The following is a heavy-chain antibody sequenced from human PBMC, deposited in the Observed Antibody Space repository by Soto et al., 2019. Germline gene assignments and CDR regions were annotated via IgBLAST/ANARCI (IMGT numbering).Heavy chain of an antibody. V-gene: IGHV4-61*01. Sequence: PSETLSLTCSVSGGSVSNKTYYWSWIRHPPGKRLEWIGYVYYSGTTNYNPSLKSRVTISVDPSKNQFSLRLSSVTTADTALYYCARTTAVPNTLRSRYFFDYWGQGTLVTVSS. CDR1: GGSVSNKTYY. CDR3: ARTTAVPNTLRSRYFFDY. D-gene: IGHD4-17*01. J-gene: IGHJ4*02. CDR2: VYYSGTT.